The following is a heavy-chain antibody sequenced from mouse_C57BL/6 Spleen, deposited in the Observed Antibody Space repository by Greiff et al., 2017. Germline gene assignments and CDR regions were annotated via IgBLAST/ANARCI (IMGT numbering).Heavy chain of an antibody. CDR3: ARLGGYAGAMDY. CDR1: GYTFTSYW. J-gene: IGHJ4*01. Sequence: QVHVKQPGAELVKPGASVKLSCKASGYTFTSYWMHWVKQRPGQGLEWIGMIHPNSGSTNYNEKFKSKATLTVDKSSSTAYMQLSSLTSEDSAVYYCARLGGYAGAMDYWGQGTSVTVSS. CDR2: IHPNSGST. V-gene: IGHV1-64*01. D-gene: IGHD2-2*01.